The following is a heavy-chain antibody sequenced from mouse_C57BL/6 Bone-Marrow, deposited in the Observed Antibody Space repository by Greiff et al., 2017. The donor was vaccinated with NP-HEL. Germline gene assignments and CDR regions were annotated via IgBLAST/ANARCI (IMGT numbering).Heavy chain of an antibody. CDR1: GFNIKDDY. D-gene: IGHD1-1*01. CDR3: TTGRTTVVATDWYFDV. CDR2: IDPENGDT. Sequence: EVKVVESGAELVRPGASVKLSCTASGFNIKDDYMHWVKQRPEQGLEWIGWIDPENGDTEYASKFQGKATITADTSSNTAYLQLSSLTSEDTAVYYCTTGRTTVVATDWYFDVWGTGTTVTVSS. V-gene: IGHV14-4*01. J-gene: IGHJ1*03.